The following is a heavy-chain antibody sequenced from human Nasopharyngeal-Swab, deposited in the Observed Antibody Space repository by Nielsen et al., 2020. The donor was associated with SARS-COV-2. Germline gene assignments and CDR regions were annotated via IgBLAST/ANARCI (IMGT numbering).Heavy chain of an antibody. CDR3: AASSPPYYYDSSGYEFDY. CDR1: GGSISSYY. Sequence: SETLSLTCTVSGGSISSYYWSWIRQPPGKGLEWIGYIYYSGGTNYNPSLKSRVTISVDTSKNQFSLKLSSVTAADTAVYYCAASSPPYYYDSSGYEFDYWGQGTLVTVSS. V-gene: IGHV4-59*01. J-gene: IGHJ4*02. D-gene: IGHD3-22*01. CDR2: IYYSGGT.